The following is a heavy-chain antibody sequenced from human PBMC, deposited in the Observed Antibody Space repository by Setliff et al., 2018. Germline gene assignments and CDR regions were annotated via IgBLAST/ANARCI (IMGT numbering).Heavy chain of an antibody. V-gene: IGHV4-34*01. CDR3: AKGGGHYHAAN. D-gene: IGHD2-15*01. Sequence: SETLSLTCAVYGGSFSGYYWSWIRQPPGKGLEWIGEINHSGSTNYNPSLKSRVTISVDTSKNQFSLKLSSVTAADTAIYYCAKGGGHYHAANWGQGTLVTVSS. CDR2: INHSGST. CDR1: GGSFSGYY. J-gene: IGHJ4*02.